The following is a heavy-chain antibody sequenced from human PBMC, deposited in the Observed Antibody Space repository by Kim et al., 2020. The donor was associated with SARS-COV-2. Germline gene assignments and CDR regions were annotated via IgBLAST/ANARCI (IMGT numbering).Heavy chain of an antibody. V-gene: IGHV4-39*07. J-gene: IGHJ4*02. CDR2: GST. CDR3: AIEYYYESY. D-gene: IGHD3-22*01. Sequence: GSTDYNPSLKSRVTISVDTSKNQFSLKLSSVTAADTAVYYCAIEYYYESYWGQGTLVTVSS.